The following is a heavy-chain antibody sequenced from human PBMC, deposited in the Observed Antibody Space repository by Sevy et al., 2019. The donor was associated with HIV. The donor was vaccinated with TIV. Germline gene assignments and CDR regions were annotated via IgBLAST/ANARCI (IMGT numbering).Heavy chain of an antibody. V-gene: IGHV3-23*01. CDR3: ARRPDFGVVIPTGVMDV. Sequence: GGSLRLSCAASGFTFSNYAMSWVRQAPGKGLEWVSAIPSSHNITYYAESVKGRFTISRDNSKNTLYLEMNSLRADDTAVYYCARRPDFGVVIPTGVMDVWGQGTTVTVSS. CDR1: GFTFSNYA. D-gene: IGHD3-3*01. CDR2: IPSSHNIT. J-gene: IGHJ6*02.